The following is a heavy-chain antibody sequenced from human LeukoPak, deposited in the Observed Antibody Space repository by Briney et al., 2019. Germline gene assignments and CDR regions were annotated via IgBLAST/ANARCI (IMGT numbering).Heavy chain of an antibody. CDR1: GFTFGSFA. V-gene: IGHV3-23*01. J-gene: IGHJ4*02. Sequence: PGGSLRLSREASGFTFGSFAMYWVRQAPGKGLDWIAGIFGSGGSPHYADSVKGRFTISRDNSKNTVYLQINSVRGEDTAVYYCGKTTAGYSSGQKPAWPVDYWGQGTLVTASS. CDR3: GKTTAGYSSGQKPAWPVDY. D-gene: IGHD5-18*01. CDR2: IFGSGGSP.